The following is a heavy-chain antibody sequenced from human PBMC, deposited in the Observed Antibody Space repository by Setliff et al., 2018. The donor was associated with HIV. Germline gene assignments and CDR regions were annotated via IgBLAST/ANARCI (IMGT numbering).Heavy chain of an antibody. CDR2: ISGSGG. CDR1: GFTLSNYA. V-gene: IGHV3-20*04. Sequence: GGSLRLSCAASGFTLSNYAMSWVRQAPGKGLEWVSGISGSGGYADSVKGRFTISRDNAKNSLYLQMNSLRAEDTALYYCARGHYDSSGYYYFDYWGQGTLVTVSS. J-gene: IGHJ4*02. CDR3: ARGHYDSSGYYYFDY. D-gene: IGHD3-22*01.